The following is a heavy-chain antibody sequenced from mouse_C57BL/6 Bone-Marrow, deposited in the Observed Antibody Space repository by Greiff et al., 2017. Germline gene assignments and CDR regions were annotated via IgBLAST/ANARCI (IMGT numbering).Heavy chain of an antibody. CDR1: GYTFTSYG. CDR2: IYPRSGNT. CDR3: ARRAVITTVVAPFYAMDY. J-gene: IGHJ4*01. Sequence: QVQLQQSGAELARPGASVKLSCKASGYTFTSYGISWVKQRTGQGLEWIGEIYPRSGNTYYNEKFKGKATLTADNSSSTAYMELRSLTSEDSAVYFCARRAVITTVVAPFYAMDYWGQGTSVTVSS. D-gene: IGHD1-1*01. V-gene: IGHV1-81*01.